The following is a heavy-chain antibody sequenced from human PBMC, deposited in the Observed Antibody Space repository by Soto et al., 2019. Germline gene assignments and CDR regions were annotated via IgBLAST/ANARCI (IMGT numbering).Heavy chain of an antibody. CDR3: ARLRPGNPYFDY. Sequence: PXETLSLTCTVAGGPISSRSNYWGWIRQPPGKGLEWIGNIYYSGSTYYHPSLKSRVTISADTSMTQLSLKVTSVTAADTAVYYCARLRPGNPYFDYWGPGTLVTVSS. CDR1: GGPISSRSNY. CDR2: IYYSGST. D-gene: IGHD4-4*01. J-gene: IGHJ4*02. V-gene: IGHV4-39*01.